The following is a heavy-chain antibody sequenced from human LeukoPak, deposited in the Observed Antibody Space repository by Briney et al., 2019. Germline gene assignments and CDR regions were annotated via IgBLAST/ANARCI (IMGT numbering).Heavy chain of an antibody. D-gene: IGHD2-2*02. CDR3: AKDGHCSSTSCYTYDY. V-gene: IGHV3-23*01. J-gene: IGHJ4*02. Sequence: GGSLRLSCAASGFTFSTSAMSWVRQAPGKGLEWVSAISGSGGSTYYADSVKGRFTISRDSSKNTLYLQMNSLRAEDTAVYYCAKDGHCSSTSCYTYDYWGQGTLVTVSS. CDR2: ISGSGGST. CDR1: GFTFSTSA.